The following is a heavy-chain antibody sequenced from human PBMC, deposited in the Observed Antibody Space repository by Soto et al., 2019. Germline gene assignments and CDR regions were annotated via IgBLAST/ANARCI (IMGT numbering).Heavy chain of an antibody. V-gene: IGHV4-59*01. Sequence: PSETLSLTCTVSGDSISSYYWSWIRQPPGKGLEWIGYIYYSGSTNYNPSLKSRVTISVDTSKNQFSLKLSSMTPADTAVYYCARVARFNWNPAEFDPWGQGALVTVSS. CDR3: ARVARFNWNPAEFDP. CDR1: GDSISSYY. J-gene: IGHJ5*02. D-gene: IGHD1-1*01. CDR2: IYYSGST.